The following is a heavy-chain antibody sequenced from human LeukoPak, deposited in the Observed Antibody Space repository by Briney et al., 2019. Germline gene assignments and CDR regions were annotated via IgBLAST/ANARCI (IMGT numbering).Heavy chain of an antibody. D-gene: IGHD3-10*01. CDR2: IYHSGST. CDR3: ARSRGYYYYYMDV. Sequence: SETLSLTCTVSGYSISSGYYWGWIRQPPGKGLEWIGSIYHSGSTYYNPSLKSRVTISVDTSKNQFSLKLSSVTAADTAVYYCARSRGYYYYYMDVWGKGTTVTISS. J-gene: IGHJ6*03. CDR1: GYSISSGYY. V-gene: IGHV4-38-2*02.